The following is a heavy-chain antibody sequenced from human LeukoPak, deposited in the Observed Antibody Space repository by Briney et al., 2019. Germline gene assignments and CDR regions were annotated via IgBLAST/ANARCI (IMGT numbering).Heavy chain of an antibody. CDR2: IFSSGST. J-gene: IGHJ3*02. Sequence: PSETLSLTCTVSGGSISGYYWSWIRQPPGKGLEWIAYIFSSGSTNYNPSLKSRVTISVDTSTNQISLRLTSVTAADTAMYYCARKLASSTLKAGAFDIWGQGTMVTVSS. V-gene: IGHV4-59*12. D-gene: IGHD2-2*01. CDR3: ARKLASSTLKAGAFDI. CDR1: GGSISGYY.